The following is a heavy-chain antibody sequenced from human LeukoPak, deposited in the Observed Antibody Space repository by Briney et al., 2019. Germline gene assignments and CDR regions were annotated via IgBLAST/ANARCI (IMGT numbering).Heavy chain of an antibody. V-gene: IGHV4-59*08. CDR1: GGSISSDY. Sequence: SETLSLTCTVSGGSISSDYWSWIRQPPGKGLEWIGYVYYSGINNYNPSLKSRVTISVGTSKNHFSLKLTYVTAADTAVDYCARMLGWSGPINWFDPWGRGTLVTVSS. CDR3: ARMLGWSGPINWFDP. CDR2: VYYSGIN. D-gene: IGHD3-3*01. J-gene: IGHJ5*02.